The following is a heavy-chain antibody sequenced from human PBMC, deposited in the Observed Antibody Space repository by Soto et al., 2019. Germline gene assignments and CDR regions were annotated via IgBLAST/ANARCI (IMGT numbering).Heavy chain of an antibody. D-gene: IGHD4-17*01. CDR3: ARLYYGDYEYLDY. CDR1: GGSIRSGDYY. Sequence: QVQLQESGPGLVKPSQTLSLTCTVSGGSIRSGDYYWIWIRQPPGKGLEWLGYLYYSGITYYNPSLNSRVTISVDTSKNKFSLKLSSVTAFDTAVYYCARLYYGDYEYLDYWGQGTLVTVSS. CDR2: LYYSGIT. V-gene: IGHV4-30-4*01. J-gene: IGHJ4*02.